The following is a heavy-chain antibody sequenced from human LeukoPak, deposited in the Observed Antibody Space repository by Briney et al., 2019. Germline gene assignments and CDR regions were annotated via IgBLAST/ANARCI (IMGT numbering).Heavy chain of an antibody. D-gene: IGHD2-15*01. J-gene: IGHJ4*02. Sequence: SETLSLTCTVSGGSISSSIYYWGWIRQPPGKGLEWIGSIYYRGSTYYNPSLKSRVTIFVDTSKNQYSLKLSSVTAADTAVYYCARALGYCSGGSCYPQDFDYWGQGTLVTVSS. V-gene: IGHV4-39*01. CDR3: ARALGYCSGGSCYPQDFDY. CDR2: IYYRGST. CDR1: GGSISSSIYY.